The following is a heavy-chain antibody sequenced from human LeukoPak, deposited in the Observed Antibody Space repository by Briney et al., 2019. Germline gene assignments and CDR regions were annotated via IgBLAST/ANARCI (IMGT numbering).Heavy chain of an antibody. CDR1: GGYISSNY. CDR2: IYSSGNT. J-gene: IGHJ2*01. CDR3: ARVWLSSGSYWYFDF. V-gene: IGHV4-4*07. Sequence: SETLSLTCTVSGGYISSNYWSWIRQPAGKGLEYIGRIYSSGNTNYNPSLKSRVTMSVDTSKNQFSLLLHSVTAADTAVYYCARVWLSSGSYWYFDFWGRGTLVIVSS. D-gene: IGHD3-22*01.